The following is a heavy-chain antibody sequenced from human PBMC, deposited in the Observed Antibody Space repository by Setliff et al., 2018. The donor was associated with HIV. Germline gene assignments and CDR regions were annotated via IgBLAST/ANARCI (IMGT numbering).Heavy chain of an antibody. CDR2: INPNSGGT. Sequence: ASVKVSCKASGYSFTGYHMHWVRQAPGQGLEWMGWINPNSGGTNYAQKFQGRVTMTTDTSISTVYMELSSLTSADTAVYYCARDTVKATFSDLWGQGTLVTVSS. J-gene: IGHJ5*02. D-gene: IGHD4-17*01. CDR1: GYSFTGYH. V-gene: IGHV1-2*02. CDR3: ARDTVKATFSDL.